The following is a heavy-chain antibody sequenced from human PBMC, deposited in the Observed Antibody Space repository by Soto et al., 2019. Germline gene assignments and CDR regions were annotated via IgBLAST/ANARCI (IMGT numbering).Heavy chain of an antibody. Sequence: QVQLQESGPGLVKPSETLSLTCTVSGGSISSYYWSWIRQPPGKGLEWIGYIYYSGSTNYNPSRKSRVTLSVDTAKNQFSLKVSSVAAADPGVYYWARDGNSSAFDYWGQGTLVTVSS. CDR1: GGSISSYY. D-gene: IGHD2-15*01. CDR3: ARDGNSSAFDY. V-gene: IGHV4-59*01. CDR2: IYYSGST. J-gene: IGHJ4*02.